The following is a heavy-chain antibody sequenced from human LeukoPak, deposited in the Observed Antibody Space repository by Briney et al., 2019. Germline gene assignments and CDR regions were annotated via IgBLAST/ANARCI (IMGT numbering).Heavy chain of an antibody. D-gene: IGHD3-16*01. Sequence: GVSLRLSCAASVFIFSSYAMIRGREAPGTGLEWVAAISDSGGSTYYADSVKGRFTIPRDNSKNTLYLQMNSLRAEDTAVYYCAKGGIDAFDIWGQGTMVTVSS. CDR2: ISDSGGST. CDR3: AKGGIDAFDI. CDR1: VFIFSSYA. J-gene: IGHJ3*02. V-gene: IGHV3-23*01.